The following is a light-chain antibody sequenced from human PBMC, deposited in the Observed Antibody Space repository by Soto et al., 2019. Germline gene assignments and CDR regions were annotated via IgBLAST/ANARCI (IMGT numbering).Light chain of an antibody. CDR1: QSVSRY. CDR2: DAS. CDR3: QQRSNWPLT. Sequence: LVLTQSPDTLSLSPGDSATLSCRARQSVSRYLAWYQQKPGQTPRLLIYDASNRAAGIPARFSGSGSGTDFTLTISSLEPEDFAVYYCQQRSNWPLTFGGGTKVDIK. J-gene: IGKJ4*01. V-gene: IGKV3-11*01.